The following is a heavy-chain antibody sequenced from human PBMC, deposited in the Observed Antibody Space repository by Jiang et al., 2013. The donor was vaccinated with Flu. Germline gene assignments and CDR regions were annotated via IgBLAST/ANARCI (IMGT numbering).Heavy chain of an antibody. CDR3: AKEEYYDSSGYYSDYFDY. J-gene: IGHJ4*02. CDR1: GVTFSNFA. D-gene: IGHD3-22*01. V-gene: IGHV3-23*01. CDR2: ITGSGNST. Sequence: QLLESGGGLVQPGGSLRLSCAASGVTFSNFAMNWVRQAPGKGLEWVSAITGSGNSTFYADSVKGRFTISRDNSKNTLYLQMSSLRAEDTAIYYCAKEEYYDSSGYYSDYFDYWGQGTLVTVSS.